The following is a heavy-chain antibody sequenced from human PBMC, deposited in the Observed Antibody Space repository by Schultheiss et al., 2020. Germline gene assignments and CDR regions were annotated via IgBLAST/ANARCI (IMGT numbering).Heavy chain of an antibody. V-gene: IGHV4-38-2*02. Sequence: SETLSLTCTVSGYSISSGYYWGWIRQPPGKGLEWIGEINHSGSTYYNPSLKSRVTISVDTSKNQFSLKLSSVTAADTAVYYCASSSGWYEYYYYGMDVWGQGTTVTVSS. CDR2: INHSGST. CDR3: ASSSGWYEYYYYGMDV. D-gene: IGHD6-19*01. CDR1: GYSISSGYY. J-gene: IGHJ6*02.